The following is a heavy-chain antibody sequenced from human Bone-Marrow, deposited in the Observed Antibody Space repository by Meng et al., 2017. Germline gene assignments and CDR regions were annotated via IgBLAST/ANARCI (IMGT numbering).Heavy chain of an antibody. CDR1: GFTFGNYA. CDR3: ARARTAYYIDY. V-gene: IGHV3-23*04. CDR2: ITTTGGST. J-gene: IGHJ4*02. D-gene: IGHD3/OR15-3a*01. Sequence: EVQLVESGGGLVKPGGSLRLSCAASGFTFGNYAMSWVRQGPGKGLEWVSIITTTGGSTYYADSVKGRFTISRDNSKNTLYLQVNSLTAEDTAEYFCARARTAYYIDYWGQGTLVTVSS.